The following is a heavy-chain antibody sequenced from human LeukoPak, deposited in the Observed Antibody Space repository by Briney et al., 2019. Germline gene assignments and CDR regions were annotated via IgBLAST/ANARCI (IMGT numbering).Heavy chain of an antibody. J-gene: IGHJ4*02. V-gene: IGHV1-2*02. D-gene: IGHD5-12*01. CDR3: SRGRADGYSGYDFGDY. CDR2: INPNSGGT. CDR1: GYTFTGYY. Sequence: ASVKVSCKASGYTFTGYYMHWVRQAPGQGLEWMGWINPNSGGTDYAQKFQGRVTMARDTSISTAYMELSSLTSDDTAVYYCSRGRADGYSGYDFGDYWGQGTRVTVSS.